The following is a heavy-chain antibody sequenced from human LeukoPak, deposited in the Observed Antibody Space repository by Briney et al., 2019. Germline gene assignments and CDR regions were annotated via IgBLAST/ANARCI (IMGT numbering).Heavy chain of an antibody. Sequence: GASVKVSCKASGYTFTGYYMHWVRQAPGQGLEWMGWINPNSGGTNYAQKFQGRVTMTRDTSISTAYMELSRLRSDDTAVYYCARTNQYYDFCYTFWGQGTLVTVSS. D-gene: IGHD3-3*01. CDR2: INPNSGGT. CDR3: ARTNQYYDFCYTF. CDR1: GYTFTGYY. J-gene: IGHJ4*02. V-gene: IGHV1-2*02.